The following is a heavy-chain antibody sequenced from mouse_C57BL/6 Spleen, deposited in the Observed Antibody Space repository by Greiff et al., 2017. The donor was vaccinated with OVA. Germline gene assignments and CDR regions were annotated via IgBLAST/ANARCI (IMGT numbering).Heavy chain of an antibody. D-gene: IGHD1-1*01. CDR2: IDPSDSYT. CDR3: ARSTVDPNWYFDV. CDR1: GYTFTSYW. V-gene: IGHV1-69*01. J-gene: IGHJ1*03. Sequence: QVQLQQPGAELVMPGASVKLSCKASGYTFTSYWMHWVKQRPGQGLEWIGEIDPSDSYTNYNQKFKGKSTLTVDKSSSTAYMQLSSLTSEDSAVXYCARSTVDPNWYFDVWGTGTTGTVSS.